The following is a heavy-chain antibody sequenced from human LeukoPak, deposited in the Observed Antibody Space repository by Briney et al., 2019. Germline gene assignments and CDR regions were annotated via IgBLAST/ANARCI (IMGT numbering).Heavy chain of an antibody. CDR1: GGSISSSSYY. V-gene: IGHV4-39*01. D-gene: IGHD2-21*02. CDR2: IYYSGST. CDR3: ARHASTAHTFDY. Sequence: SETLSLTCTVSGGSISSSSYYWGWIRQPPGKGLEWIGSIYYSGSTYYNPSLKSRFTISVDTSKNQFSLKLSSVTAADTAVYYCARHASTAHTFDYWGQGTLVTVSS. J-gene: IGHJ4*02.